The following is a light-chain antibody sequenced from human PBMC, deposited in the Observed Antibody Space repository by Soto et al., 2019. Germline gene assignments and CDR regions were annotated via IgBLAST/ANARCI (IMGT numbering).Light chain of an antibody. CDR2: KAS. CDR1: QSLSSW. CDR3: QQYNSYSWT. V-gene: IGKV1-5*03. Sequence: DIQMTQSPSTLSASVGDRVTITCRASQSLSSWLAWYQQKPGKAPKLLIYKASNLKSGVPSRFSGSGSGTEFTLTISSLQPDDFATYYCQQYNSYSWTFGQGTKVEIK. J-gene: IGKJ1*01.